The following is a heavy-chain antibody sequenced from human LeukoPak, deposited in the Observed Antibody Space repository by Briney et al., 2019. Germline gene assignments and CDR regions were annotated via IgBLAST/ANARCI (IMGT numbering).Heavy chain of an antibody. CDR2: IYSGGST. Sequence: GRSLRLSCAASGFTFDDYAMHWVRQAPGKGLEWVSVIYSGGSTYYADSVKGRFTISRDNSKNTLYLQMNSLRAEDTAVYYCARMESGYYYGMDVWGQGTSVTVSS. D-gene: IGHD1-1*01. CDR1: GFTFDDYA. CDR3: ARMESGYYYGMDV. J-gene: IGHJ6*02. V-gene: IGHV3-66*01.